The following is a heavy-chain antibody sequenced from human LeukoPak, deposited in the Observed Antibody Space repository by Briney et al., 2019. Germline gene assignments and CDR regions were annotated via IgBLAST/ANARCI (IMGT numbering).Heavy chain of an antibody. Sequence: GGSLRLSCAASGFTFSSYAMHWVRQAPGKGLEWVAVISYDGSNKYYADSVKGRFTISRDNSKNTLYLQMNSLRAEDTAAYYCARDGGDYGDYWGQGTLVTVSS. CDR3: ARDGGDYGDY. J-gene: IGHJ4*02. CDR1: GFTFSSYA. CDR2: ISYDGSNK. V-gene: IGHV3-30-3*01. D-gene: IGHD2-15*01.